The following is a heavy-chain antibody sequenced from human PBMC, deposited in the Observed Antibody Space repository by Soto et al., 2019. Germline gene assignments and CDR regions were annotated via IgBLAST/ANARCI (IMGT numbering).Heavy chain of an antibody. CDR2: IYYSGST. CDR1: GDSVSSGNYY. J-gene: IGHJ4*02. CDR3: ARAGSTAYC. D-gene: IGHD3-10*01. Sequence: QVQLQESGPGLVKPSETLSLTCTVSGDSVSSGNYYWTWIRQPPGKGLEWIGHIYYSGSTNYNSSLKSRLTISIDTSKNQFSLKVRSVTAADTAVYYCARAGSTAYCWGQGTLVTVSS. V-gene: IGHV4-61*01.